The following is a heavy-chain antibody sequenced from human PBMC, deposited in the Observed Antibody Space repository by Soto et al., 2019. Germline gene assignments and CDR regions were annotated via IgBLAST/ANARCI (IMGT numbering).Heavy chain of an antibody. CDR2: INAGNGNT. D-gene: IGHD6-19*01. Sequence: ASVKVSCKASGYTFTNYGIHCVRQAPGQRLEWMGWINAGNGNTKYSQKFQGRVIITRDTSASTAYMELSSLRSEDTAVFYCARAGYSSGWYHWYFDFWGRGTLVTVSS. V-gene: IGHV1-3*01. CDR1: GYTFTNYG. J-gene: IGHJ2*01. CDR3: ARAGYSSGWYHWYFDF.